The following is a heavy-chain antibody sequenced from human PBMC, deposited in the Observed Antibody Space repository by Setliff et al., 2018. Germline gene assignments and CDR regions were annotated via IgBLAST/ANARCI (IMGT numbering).Heavy chain of an antibody. CDR3: ARSGDYALKD. Sequence: PSETLSLTCAVSGYSISSGYYWPWIRQPPGKGLEWIGYIYYSGSTKYNLSLKSRVTISVDTSKNQFSLIMTSVTAADTAVYYCARSGDYALKDWGQGTLVTVSS. D-gene: IGHD4-17*01. J-gene: IGHJ4*02. V-gene: IGHV4-61*01. CDR2: IYYSGST. CDR1: GYSISSGYY.